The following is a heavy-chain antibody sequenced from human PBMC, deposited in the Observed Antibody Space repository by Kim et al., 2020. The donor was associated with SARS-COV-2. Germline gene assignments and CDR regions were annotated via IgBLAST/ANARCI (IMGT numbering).Heavy chain of an antibody. D-gene: IGHD3-22*01. J-gene: IGHJ6*02. CDR2: IYYSGST. Sequence: SETLSLTCTVSGGSISSSSYYWGWIRQPPGKGLEWIGSIYYSGSTYYNPSLKSRVTISVDTSKNQFSLKLSSVTAADTAVYYCARGGGYYYDYYYYYGMDVWGQGTTVTVSS. CDR1: GGSISSSSYY. V-gene: IGHV4-39*07. CDR3: ARGGGYYYDYYYYYGMDV.